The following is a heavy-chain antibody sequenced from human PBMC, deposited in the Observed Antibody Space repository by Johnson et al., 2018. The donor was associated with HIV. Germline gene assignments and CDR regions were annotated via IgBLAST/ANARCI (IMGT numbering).Heavy chain of an antibody. Sequence: VQLVESGGGVVRPGGSLRLSCAGSGFIFDDYGMNCVRQVPGKGLEWVSVIYSGGSTYYADSVKGRFTISRDNSKNTLYLQMNSLRAEDTAVYYCARDNPELDAFDIWGQGTMVTVSS. J-gene: IGHJ3*02. D-gene: IGHD1-7*01. CDR2: IYSGGST. CDR1: GFIFDDYG. CDR3: ARDNPELDAFDI. V-gene: IGHV3-66*01.